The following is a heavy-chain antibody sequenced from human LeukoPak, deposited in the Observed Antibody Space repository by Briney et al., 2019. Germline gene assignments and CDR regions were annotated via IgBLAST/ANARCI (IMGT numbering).Heavy chain of an antibody. J-gene: IGHJ5*01. V-gene: IGHV1-8*01. Sequence: GASVKVSCKASGYSFTTHDINWVRQSTGQGLEWMGGMNPNSGKSGYAQKFQGRVTMTRDTSISTVYMELSSLGSDDTAVYYCARESGLTDNWLDSWGQGTLVIVSS. CDR1: GYSFTTHD. D-gene: IGHD5-12*01. CDR2: MNPNSGKS. CDR3: ARESGLTDNWLDS.